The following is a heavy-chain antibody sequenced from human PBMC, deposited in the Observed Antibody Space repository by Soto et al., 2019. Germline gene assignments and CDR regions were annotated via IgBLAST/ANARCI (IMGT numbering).Heavy chain of an antibody. V-gene: IGHV4-59*01. D-gene: IGHD3-22*01. CDR1: GGSISSYY. J-gene: IGHJ5*02. CDR3: ARDCDSSGYYYADRWFDP. Sequence: SETLSLTCTVSGGSISSYYWSWIRQPPGKGLEWIGYIYYSGSTNYNPSLKSRVTISVDTSKNQFSLKLSSVTAADTAVYYCARDCDSSGYYYADRWFDPWGQGTLVTVSS. CDR2: IYYSGST.